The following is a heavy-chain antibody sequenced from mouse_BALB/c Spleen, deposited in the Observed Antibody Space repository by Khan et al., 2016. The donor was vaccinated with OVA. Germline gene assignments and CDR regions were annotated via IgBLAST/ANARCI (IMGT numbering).Heavy chain of an antibody. D-gene: IGHD2-14*01. Sequence: QLKESGAELVRPGSSVKISCKASGYAFSNYWMNWVKQRPGQGLEWIGQIYPGDGDTSFNGKFRGKATLTADKSSSTAYMQLSSLTSEDSAVYFCARSGYDYFAYWGQGTLVTVSA. CDR3: ARSGYDYFAY. J-gene: IGHJ3*01. CDR2: IYPGDGDT. V-gene: IGHV1-80*01. CDR1: GYAFSNYW.